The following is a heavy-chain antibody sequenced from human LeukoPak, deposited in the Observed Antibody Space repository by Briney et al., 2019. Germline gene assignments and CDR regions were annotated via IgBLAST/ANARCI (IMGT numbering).Heavy chain of an antibody. V-gene: IGHV1-46*01. D-gene: IGHD2-2*01. Sequence: ASVKVACKASGYTFTSYYMHWVRQAPGQGLEWMGITNPIGGRTNYAPKFKGRVTMTRDTATSTVYMELSSLRSEDTAVYYCVRDGEVIIKPAASFPHDAFDIWGQGKMVIVSS. J-gene: IGHJ3*02. CDR1: GYTFTSYY. CDR2: TNPIGGRT. CDR3: VRDGEVIIKPAASFPHDAFDI.